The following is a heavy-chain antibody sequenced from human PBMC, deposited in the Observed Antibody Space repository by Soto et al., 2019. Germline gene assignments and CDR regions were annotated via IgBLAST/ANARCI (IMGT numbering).Heavy chain of an antibody. CDR1: GDSFNDYY. J-gene: IGHJ6*03. D-gene: IGHD5-12*01. CDR2: INPNGGVT. CDR3: ARESGWATDTLAYYYFYLDV. Sequence: QVQLVQSGAEVRKPGASVTVSCRSSGDSFNDYYIHWVRQAPGQGFEWMGWINPNGGVTKYAQKFQGWVSMTSDTSIRTVYMQLSRLRSDDTAVYYCARESGWATDTLAYYYFYLDVWGTGTTVTVSS. V-gene: IGHV1-2*04.